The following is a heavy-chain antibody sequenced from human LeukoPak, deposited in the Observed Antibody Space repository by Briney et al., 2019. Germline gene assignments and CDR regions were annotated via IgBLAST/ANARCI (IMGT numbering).Heavy chain of an antibody. CDR3: AKNTGWAHYYFDY. Sequence: GGSLRLSCEASGFTFSSYAMSWVRQAPGKGLEWVSAISGSGGSTYYADSVKGRFTISRDNSKSTLYLQMNSLRAEDTAVYYCAKNTGWAHYYFDYWGQGTLVTVSS. V-gene: IGHV3-23*01. J-gene: IGHJ4*02. D-gene: IGHD1-14*01. CDR2: ISGSGGST. CDR1: GFTFSSYA.